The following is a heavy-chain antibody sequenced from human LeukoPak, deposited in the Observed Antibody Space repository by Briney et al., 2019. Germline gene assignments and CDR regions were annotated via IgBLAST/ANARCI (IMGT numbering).Heavy chain of an antibody. CDR1: GGSISSYY. D-gene: IGHD5-24*01. Sequence: PSETLSLTCTVSGGSISSYYWSWIRQPPGKGLEWIGYIYYSGSTNYNPSLKSRVTISVDTSKNQFSLKLSSVSAADTAVYYCARTTIYPYYYYYGMDVWGQRTTVTVSS. J-gene: IGHJ6*02. CDR2: IYYSGST. V-gene: IGHV4-59*01. CDR3: ARTTIYPYYYYYGMDV.